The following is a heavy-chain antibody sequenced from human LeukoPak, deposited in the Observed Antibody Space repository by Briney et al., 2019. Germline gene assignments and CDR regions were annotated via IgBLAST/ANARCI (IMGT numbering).Heavy chain of an antibody. Sequence: SSQTLSLTCTVSGGSISSGSYYWSWIRQPAGKGLEWIGRIYTSGSTNYNPSLKSRVTITVDTSKNQFSLKLSSVTAADTAVYYCAREAYAIPDYWGQGTLVTVSS. CDR2: IYTSGST. CDR1: GGSISSGSYY. D-gene: IGHD2-21*01. J-gene: IGHJ4*02. V-gene: IGHV4-61*02. CDR3: AREAYAIPDY.